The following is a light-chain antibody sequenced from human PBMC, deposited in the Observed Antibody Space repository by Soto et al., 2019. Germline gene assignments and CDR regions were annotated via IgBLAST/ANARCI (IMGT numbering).Light chain of an antibody. V-gene: IGKV1-39*01. CDR3: QQSYSTPT. CDR2: AAS. CDR1: QSISSY. J-gene: IGKJ1*01. Sequence: DIQMTQSPSSLSASVGDRVTITCRASQSISSYLNWYQQKPGKAPKLLISAASTLQSGVPLRFSGSGSGTDFTLTISSLQPEDFATYYCQQSYSTPTFGQGTKVDIK.